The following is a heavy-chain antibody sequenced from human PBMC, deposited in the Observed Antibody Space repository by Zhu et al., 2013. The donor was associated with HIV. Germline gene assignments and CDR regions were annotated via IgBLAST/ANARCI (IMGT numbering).Heavy chain of an antibody. J-gene: IGHJ6*02. CDR3: AKSPGTRGYSYGDYGMDV. V-gene: IGHV1-69*01. D-gene: IGHD5-18*01. CDR2: IIPIFGTA. Sequence: QVQLVQSGAEVKKPGSSVKVSCKASGGTFSSYAISWVRQAPGQGLEWMGGIIPIFGTANYAQKFQGRVTITADESTSTAYMELSSLRSEDTAVYYCAKSPGTRGYSYGDYGMDVWGQGTTVTVSS. CDR1: GGTFSSYA.